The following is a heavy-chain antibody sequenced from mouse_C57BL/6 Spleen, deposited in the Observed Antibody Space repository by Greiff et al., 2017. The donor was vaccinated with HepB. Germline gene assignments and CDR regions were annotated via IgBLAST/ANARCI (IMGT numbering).Heavy chain of an antibody. J-gene: IGHJ2*01. D-gene: IGHD3-1*01. CDR2: INYDGSST. CDR1: GFTFSDYY. CDR3: ARDRGPFDY. Sequence: EVQVVESEGGLVQPGSSMKLSCTASGFTFSDYYMAWVRQVPEKGLEWVANINYDGSSTYYLDSLKSRFIISRDNAKNILYLQMSSLKSEDTATYYCARDRGPFDYWGQGTTLTVSS. V-gene: IGHV5-16*01.